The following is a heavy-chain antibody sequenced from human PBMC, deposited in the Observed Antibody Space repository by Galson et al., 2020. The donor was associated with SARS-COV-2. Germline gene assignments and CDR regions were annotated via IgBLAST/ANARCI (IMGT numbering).Heavy chain of an antibody. CDR2: IYYSGST. CDR1: GGSISSSSYY. V-gene: IGHV4-39*01. CDR3: ASEGGYSYVPGR. D-gene: IGHD5-18*01. J-gene: IGHJ3*01. Sequence: SETLSLTCTVSGGSISSSSYYWGWIRQPPGKGLEWIGSIYYSGSTYYNPSLKSRVTISVDTSKNQFSLKLSSVTAADTAVYYCASEGGYSYVPGRWGQGTMVTVSS.